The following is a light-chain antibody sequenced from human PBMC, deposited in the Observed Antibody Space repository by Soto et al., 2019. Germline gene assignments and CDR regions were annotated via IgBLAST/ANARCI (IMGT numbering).Light chain of an antibody. CDR3: QQYNNWPPYT. V-gene: IGKV3-15*01. CDR1: QSVSTK. CDR2: GAS. J-gene: IGKJ2*01. Sequence: EIVMTQSPATLSVSPGERPTLSCRASQSVSTKLAWYQQKPGQAPRLLIYGASTRATGFPARFSGSGSGTEFTLTITGLQSEDFAVYYCQQYNNWPPYTFGQGTKLEI.